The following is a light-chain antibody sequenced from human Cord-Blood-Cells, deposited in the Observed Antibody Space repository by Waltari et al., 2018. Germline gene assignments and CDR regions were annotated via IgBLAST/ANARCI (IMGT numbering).Light chain of an antibody. J-gene: IGLJ1*01. V-gene: IGLV2-8*01. CDR2: DVS. CDR1: SSDVGGYNY. Sequence: QSALTQPPSASGSPGQSVTLSCTGTSSDVGGYNYVSWYPQHPGNAPKLMIYDVSKRPSGVTDRFSGSKSGNTASLTVSGLQAEDEADYYCSSYAGSTLYVFGTGTKVTVL. CDR3: SSYAGSTLYV.